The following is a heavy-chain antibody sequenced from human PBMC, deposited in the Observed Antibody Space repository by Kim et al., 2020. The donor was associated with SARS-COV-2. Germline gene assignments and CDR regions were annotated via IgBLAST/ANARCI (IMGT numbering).Heavy chain of an antibody. CDR2: IYHSGST. Sequence: SETLSLTCAVSGGSISSSNWWCWVRQPPGRGLEWCGGIYHSGSTTYNKSPMSRVTISVEKSKNQYSLMLRTVTAADTAVYYCCRIVSSWFDYYDYMDVW. CDR3: CRIVSSWFDYYDYMDV. V-gene: IGHV4-4*02. J-gene: IGHJ6*03. D-gene: IGHD2-15*01. CDR1: GGSISSSNW.